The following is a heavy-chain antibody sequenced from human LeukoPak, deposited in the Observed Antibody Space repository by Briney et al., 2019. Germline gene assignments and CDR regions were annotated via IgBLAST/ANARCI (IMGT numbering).Heavy chain of an antibody. D-gene: IGHD3-10*01. V-gene: IGHV4-59*01. CDR3: ARTYYGSGSLYYYYYYMDV. J-gene: IGHJ6*03. CDR1: GGSIRSYY. Sequence: SETLSLTCTVSGGSIRSYYWSWIRQPPGKGLEWIGYTYYSGSTNYNPSLKSRVRISVDTSKNQFSLKLSSVTAADTAVYYCARTYYGSGSLYYYYYYMDVWGKGTTVTVSS. CDR2: TYYSGST.